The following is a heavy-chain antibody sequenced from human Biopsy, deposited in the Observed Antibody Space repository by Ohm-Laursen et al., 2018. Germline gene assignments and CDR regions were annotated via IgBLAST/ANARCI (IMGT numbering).Heavy chain of an antibody. CDR3: ARGPHSGSHSCFDY. Sequence: SSVKVSCKSSGYTYTSYGISWVRQAPGQGLEWMGGIIPMFGTANYAQMFQGRVTISADESTSTSYMELSSLTTEDTAIYYCARGPHSGSHSCFDYWGRGTLVTVSS. J-gene: IGHJ4*02. V-gene: IGHV1-69*01. CDR2: IIPMFGTA. D-gene: IGHD1-26*01. CDR1: GYTYTSYG.